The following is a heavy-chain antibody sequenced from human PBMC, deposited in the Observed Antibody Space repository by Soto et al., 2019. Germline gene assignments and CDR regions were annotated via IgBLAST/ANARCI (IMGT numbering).Heavy chain of an antibody. V-gene: IGHV1-69*01. CDR2: IIPLFGTA. CDR1: GGAFSTYD. D-gene: IGHD5-12*01. Sequence: QVQLVQSGAEVKKPGSSVKVSCKASGGAFSTYDICWVRQAPGQGLEWMGGIIPLFGTANYAQKFQGRATIIADECTRTAYMELRRLSSEDTAVYYCAINEGTDGYKFAYWGQGTLVTVSS. CDR3: AINEGTDGYKFAY. J-gene: IGHJ4*02.